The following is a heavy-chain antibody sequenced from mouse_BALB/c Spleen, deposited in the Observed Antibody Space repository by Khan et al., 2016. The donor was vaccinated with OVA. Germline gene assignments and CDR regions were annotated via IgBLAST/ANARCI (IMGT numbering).Heavy chain of an antibody. CDR1: GFSLSDYG. CDR3: AKGVWAHYYTWDY. J-gene: IGHJ4*01. CDR2: IWGGGST. V-gene: IGHV2-6-5*01. Sequence: QVQLKESGPGLVAPSQNLSITCTVSGFSLSDYGVSWIRQTPGKGLEWLGVIWGGGSTYYNSALRSRLSISKDNSKSQVFLKMTSLQSDDSAMFYCAKGVWAHYYTWDYWGQGTSVTVSS.